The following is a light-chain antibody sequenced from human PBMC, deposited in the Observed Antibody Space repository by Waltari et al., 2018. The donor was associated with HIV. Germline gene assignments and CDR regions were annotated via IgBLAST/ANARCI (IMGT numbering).Light chain of an antibody. V-gene: IGLV3-27*01. CDR3: YSAADNMGV. J-gene: IGLJ3*02. Sequence: SYELTQPSSVSVSPGQTTRITCSGDVLAKSYARGFQQKPGQAPVVMIYKDNERPSGIPERFSGSSSGTTVTLTISGAQIEDEADYYCYSAADNMGVFGGGTKLTVL. CDR2: KDN. CDR1: VLAKSY.